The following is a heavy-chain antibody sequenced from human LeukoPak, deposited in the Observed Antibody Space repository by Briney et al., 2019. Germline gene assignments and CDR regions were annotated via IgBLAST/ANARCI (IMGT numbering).Heavy chain of an antibody. Sequence: ASVKVSCKVSGYRLTELYIYWVRQAPGEGPEWMGGFDPEDDRGIYAQKFQGRVTMTEDTSTNTAYMELSSLRSEDTAVYYCVRYDFWSGYYYAVDYWGQGTLVTVSS. CDR1: GYRLTELY. CDR2: FDPEDDRG. J-gene: IGHJ4*02. V-gene: IGHV1-24*01. D-gene: IGHD3-3*01. CDR3: VRYDFWSGYYYAVDY.